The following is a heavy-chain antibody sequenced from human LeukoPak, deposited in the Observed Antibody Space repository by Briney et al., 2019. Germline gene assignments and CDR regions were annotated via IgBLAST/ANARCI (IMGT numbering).Heavy chain of an antibody. J-gene: IGHJ5*02. Sequence: SXTLSLTCAVYGGSFSGYYWSWIRQPPGKGLEWIGEINHSGSTNYNPSLKSRVTISVDTSKNQFSLKLSSVTAADTAVYYCARGITLVIRNWFDPWGQGTLVTVSS. CDR1: GGSFSGYY. V-gene: IGHV4-34*01. CDR3: ARGITLVIRNWFDP. CDR2: INHSGST. D-gene: IGHD3-22*01.